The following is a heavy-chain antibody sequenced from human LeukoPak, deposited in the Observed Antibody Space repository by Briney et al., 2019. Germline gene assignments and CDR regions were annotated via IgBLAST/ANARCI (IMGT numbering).Heavy chain of an antibody. CDR1: GFTFSSFA. Sequence: GGSLRLSCAASGFTFSSFAMNWVRQAPGKGLEWVSYISSSRSTIYYADSVKGRFTISRDNAKNSLYLQMNSLRAEDTAVYYCARSGWYAGGYDAFDIWGQGTMVTVSS. J-gene: IGHJ3*02. D-gene: IGHD6-19*01. V-gene: IGHV3-48*01. CDR3: ARSGWYAGGYDAFDI. CDR2: ISSSRSTI.